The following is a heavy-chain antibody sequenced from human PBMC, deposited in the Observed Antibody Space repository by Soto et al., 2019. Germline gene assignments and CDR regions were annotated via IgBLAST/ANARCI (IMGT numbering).Heavy chain of an antibody. CDR3: ARVGYTFGPGAVSGAFDI. CDR1: GGTFGSNA. Sequence: ASVKVSCKASGGTFGSNAISWVRQAPGQGLEWMGGIIPIFGTTNNAQKFQGRVTITADESTNTAYMELSSLRSEDTAIYYCARVGYTFGPGAVSGAFDIWGQGTVVTVSS. V-gene: IGHV1-69*13. D-gene: IGHD4-4*01. J-gene: IGHJ3*02. CDR2: IIPIFGTT.